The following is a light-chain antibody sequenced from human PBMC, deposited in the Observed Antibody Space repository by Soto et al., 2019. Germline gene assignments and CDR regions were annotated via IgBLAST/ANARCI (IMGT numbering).Light chain of an antibody. J-gene: IGKJ1*01. CDR3: QQYNSYST. CDR1: RGISSY. CDR2: SAS. Sequence: IQLTQSPSSLSASVGDRVTITCQASRGISSYLAWYQQKPGKAPKLLIYSASTLQSGVPSRFSGSGSGPDFTLTISSLQPEDSATYYCQQYNSYSTFGQGTKVDIK. V-gene: IGKV1-9*01.